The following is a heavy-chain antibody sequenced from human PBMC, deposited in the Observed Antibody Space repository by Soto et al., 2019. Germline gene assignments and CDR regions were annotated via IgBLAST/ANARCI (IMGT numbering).Heavy chain of an antibody. J-gene: IGHJ4*02. V-gene: IGHV3-49*04. Sequence: PGGSLTLSCTASGLAFGDYAMSGVRQAPGRGLEWVGFSRSKAYGGTTEYAASVKGRFTISRDDSKSIAYLQMNSLKTEDTAVYYCTRLPVPYDYVWGSYRYPIPPYFDYWGQGTLVTVSS. CDR3: TRLPVPYDYVWGSYRYPIPPYFDY. CDR2: SRSKAYGGTT. CDR1: GLAFGDYA. D-gene: IGHD3-16*02.